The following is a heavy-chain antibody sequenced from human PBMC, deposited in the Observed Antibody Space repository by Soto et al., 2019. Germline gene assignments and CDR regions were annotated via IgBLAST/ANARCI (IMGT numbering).Heavy chain of an antibody. D-gene: IGHD5-18*01. Sequence: QVQVVESGGGVVQPGRSLRLSCAASGFTLSSYAMHWVRQAPGKGLEWVAVISYDASNKYYADSVKGRFTISRDNSKNTLYLQMNSLRAEDTVVYYCARDSAMVLYYFDYWGQGTLVTVSS. CDR3: ARDSAMVLYYFDY. CDR1: GFTLSSYA. CDR2: ISYDASNK. V-gene: IGHV3-30-3*01. J-gene: IGHJ4*02.